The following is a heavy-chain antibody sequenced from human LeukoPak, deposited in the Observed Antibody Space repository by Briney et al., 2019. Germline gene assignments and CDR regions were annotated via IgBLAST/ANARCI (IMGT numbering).Heavy chain of an antibody. V-gene: IGHV6-1*01. J-gene: IGHJ4*02. CDR1: GDSVSSNSAA. CDR3: ARYYYDSSGYYNLDYFDY. D-gene: IGHD3-22*01. Sequence: SQTLSLTCAISGDSVSSNSAAWNWIRQSPAKGLEWLGRTYYRSKWYNDYAVSVKSRLTITPDTSKNQFSLQLNSVTPEDTAVYYCARYYYDSSGYYNLDYFDYWGQGTLVTVSS. CDR2: TYYRSKWYN.